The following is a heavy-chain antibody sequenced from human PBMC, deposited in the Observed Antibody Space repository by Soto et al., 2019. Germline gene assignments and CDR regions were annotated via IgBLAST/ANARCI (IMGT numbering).Heavy chain of an antibody. V-gene: IGHV4-30-4*01. D-gene: IGHD3-22*01. CDR1: GGSINNNDYY. Sequence: QLQESGPGLVKPSQTLSLTCSVSGGSINNNDYYWSWIRQTPGKGLEWIGYVYYSGSSDYSQSLKSRLSMSIDKSPNQFHLKLNSVTAADTATYYCARMSYFYDKWYFDLWGRATLVTVSS. CDR2: VYYSGSS. CDR3: ARMSYFYDKWYFDL. J-gene: IGHJ2*01.